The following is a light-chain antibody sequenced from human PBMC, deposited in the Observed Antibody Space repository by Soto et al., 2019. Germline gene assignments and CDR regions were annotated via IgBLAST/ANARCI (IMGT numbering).Light chain of an antibody. V-gene: IGKV3-20*01. CDR1: QSVGGSS. CDR3: QQYHSSPRT. CDR2: HTS. J-gene: IGKJ1*01. Sequence: ETVLTQSPGTLSLSPGERAALSCRASQSVGGSSLAWYQQRPGQAPRLLIYHTSNRATGIPDRFSGSGSGTDFTLTIRRLEPEDFAVYYCQQYHSSPRTFGQGTKVDIK.